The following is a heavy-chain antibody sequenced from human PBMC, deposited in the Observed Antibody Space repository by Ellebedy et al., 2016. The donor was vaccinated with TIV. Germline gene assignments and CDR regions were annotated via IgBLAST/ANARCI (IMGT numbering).Heavy chain of an antibody. V-gene: IGHV3-9*01. CDR1: GFKFGDYY. Sequence: SLKISCAASGFKFGDYYMYWVRQAPGKGLELVSGICKNSGSVGYADPVKGRFTISRDNAKNSLYLQMNSLRGEDTAVYYCARTYYGSGSPDYWGQGTLVTVSS. D-gene: IGHD3-10*01. J-gene: IGHJ4*02. CDR3: ARTYYGSGSPDY. CDR2: ICKNSGSV.